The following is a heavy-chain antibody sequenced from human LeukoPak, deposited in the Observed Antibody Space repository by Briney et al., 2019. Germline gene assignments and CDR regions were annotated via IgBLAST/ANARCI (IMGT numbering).Heavy chain of an antibody. CDR3: AKDTSIGRYCTNGVCSPFDY. J-gene: IGHJ4*02. V-gene: IGHV3-23*01. D-gene: IGHD2-8*01. CDR2: ISDSGGST. CDR1: GFTFSSYA. Sequence: GGSLRLSCAAYGFTFSSYAMRWVPQAPGKGLEGVSAISDSGGSTYDADCVKGRFTISRDNSKNTLYLQMNSLRAEDTAVYYCAKDTSIGRYCTNGVCSPFDYWGQGTLVTVSS.